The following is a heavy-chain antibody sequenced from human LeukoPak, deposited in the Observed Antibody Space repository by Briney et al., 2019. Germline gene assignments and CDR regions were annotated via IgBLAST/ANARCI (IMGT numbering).Heavy chain of an antibody. J-gene: IGHJ4*02. Sequence: PSETLSLTCAVSGGSISSGGYSWSWIRQPPGKGLEWIGYIYHSGSTYYNPSLKSRVTISVDRSKNQFSLKLSSVTAADTAVYYCATENQGRGLSIFGVVQYYFDYWGQGTLVTVSS. D-gene: IGHD3-3*01. CDR2: IYHSGST. CDR1: GGSISSGGYS. CDR3: ATENQGRGLSIFGVVQYYFDY. V-gene: IGHV4-30-2*01.